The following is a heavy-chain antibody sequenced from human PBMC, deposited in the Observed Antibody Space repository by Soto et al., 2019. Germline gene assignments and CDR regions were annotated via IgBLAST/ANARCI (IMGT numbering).Heavy chain of an antibody. D-gene: IGHD2-21*01. V-gene: IGHV5-51*01. Sequence: GASLKISCKGSEDSFTSYWIGWVRQMPGKGLEWMGIIYPGDSDTRYSPSFQGQDTISADKSISTAYLQWSSVKASDTAMYYCARIKTSYARSRCGDYSQHWGQGTLVTVSS. CDR2: IYPGDSDT. J-gene: IGHJ1*01. CDR1: EDSFTSYW. CDR3: ARIKTSYARSRCGDYSQH.